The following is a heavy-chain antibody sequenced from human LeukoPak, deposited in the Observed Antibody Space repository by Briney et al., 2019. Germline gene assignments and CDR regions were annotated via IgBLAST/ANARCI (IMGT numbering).Heavy chain of an antibody. CDR1: GFTFSGYF. V-gene: IGHV3-30-3*01. CDR2: ISSDGNTK. CDR3: ARNPGGWYFDL. J-gene: IGHJ2*01. D-gene: IGHD3-16*01. Sequence: GGSLRLSCAASGFTFSGYFMHWVRQAPGKGLEWVAIISSDGNTKYYADSVKGRFTISRGNSRNTLYLQMNSLRAEDTAVYYCARNPGGWYFDLWGRGTLVTVSS.